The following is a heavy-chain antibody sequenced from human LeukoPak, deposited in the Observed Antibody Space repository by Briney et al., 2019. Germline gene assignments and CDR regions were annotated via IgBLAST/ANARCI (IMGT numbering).Heavy chain of an antibody. CDR1: GYTFTDSY. J-gene: IGHJ5*02. Sequence: ASVEVSCKASGYTFTDSYIHWVRQAPGQGLEWMGWINPNTGATNYAQNFQGRVTMTRDTSITTVYMEVTRLRSDDTAVYYCAKTQPEGRFDPWGQGTLVTVSS. CDR3: AKTQPEGRFDP. CDR2: INPNTGAT. V-gene: IGHV1-2*02. D-gene: IGHD1-14*01.